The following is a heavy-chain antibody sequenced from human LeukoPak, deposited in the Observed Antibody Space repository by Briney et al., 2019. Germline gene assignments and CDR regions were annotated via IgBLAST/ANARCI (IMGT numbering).Heavy chain of an antibody. D-gene: IGHD6-19*01. J-gene: IGHJ4*02. CDR2: INHSGST. Sequence: PSETLSLTCAVYGGSFSGYYWSWIRQPPGKGLEWIGEINHSGSTNYNPSLKSRVTISVDTSKNQFSLKLSSVTAADTAVYYCARGGDREQWLAYFDYWGQGTLVTVSS. CDR3: ARGGDREQWLAYFDY. CDR1: GGSFSGYY. V-gene: IGHV4-34*01.